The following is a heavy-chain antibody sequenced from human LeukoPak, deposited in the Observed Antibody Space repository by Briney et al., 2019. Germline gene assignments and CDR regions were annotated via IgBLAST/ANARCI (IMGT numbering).Heavy chain of an antibody. V-gene: IGHV4-34*01. CDR2: INHSGGT. CDR1: GGSFSGYS. J-gene: IGHJ4*02. CDR3: AGERGEEYSSGWYKRNYFDN. D-gene: IGHD6-19*01. Sequence: SETLSLTCAVYGGSFSGYSWNWIRQPPVKGLEWIGEINHSGGTNYNPSLKSRVTISVDTSKKQFSLKLSSVTGADTAVYYCAGERGEEYSSGWYKRNYFDNWGQGIRVTVSS.